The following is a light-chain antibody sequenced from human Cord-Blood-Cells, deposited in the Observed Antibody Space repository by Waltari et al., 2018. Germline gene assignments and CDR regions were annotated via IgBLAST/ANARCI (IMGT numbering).Light chain of an antibody. CDR2: DVS. Sequence: QSALTQPASVSGSPGQSLTIYCPGTSSDVGGYNYVSWYQQHPGKAPKLMIYDVSNRPSGVSNRFSGSKSGNTASLTISGLQAEDEADYYCSSYTSSSTWVFGGGTKLTVL. J-gene: IGLJ3*02. CDR3: SSYTSSSTWV. CDR1: SSDVGGYNY. V-gene: IGLV2-14*01.